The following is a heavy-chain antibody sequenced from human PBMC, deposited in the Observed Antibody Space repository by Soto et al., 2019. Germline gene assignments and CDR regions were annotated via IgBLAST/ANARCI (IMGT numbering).Heavy chain of an antibody. V-gene: IGHV2-5*02. CDR3: AHRQIPVVVAAPFDL. CDR1: GVSLTTSGVG. J-gene: IGHJ4*02. D-gene: IGHD2-15*01. CDR2: IYWDDDK. Sequence: QITLRESGPTLVQPTQTLTLTCTLSGVSLTTSGVGVGWIRQPPGKALEWLALIYWDDDKRFSPSLKSRLAITSDTSKNQVAMTMTDMAPVDTAIYYCAHRQIPVVVAAPFDLWCQGSQVTVSS.